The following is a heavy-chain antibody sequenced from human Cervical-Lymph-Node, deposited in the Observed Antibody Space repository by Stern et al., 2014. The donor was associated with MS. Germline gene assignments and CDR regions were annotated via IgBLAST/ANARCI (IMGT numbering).Heavy chain of an antibody. CDR2: IWYDRSNR. Sequence: QVQLVESGGGVVQPGRSLRLSCAASGFTFSSSGMHWVRQAPGKGLEWLAIIWYDRSNRYYADSVKGRFTISRDNSKNTLYLQMNSLRAEDTAVYYCAREGGNTAEYFQHWGQGTLVTVSS. V-gene: IGHV3-33*01. CDR3: AREGGNTAEYFQH. D-gene: IGHD4-23*01. CDR1: GFTFSSSG. J-gene: IGHJ1*01.